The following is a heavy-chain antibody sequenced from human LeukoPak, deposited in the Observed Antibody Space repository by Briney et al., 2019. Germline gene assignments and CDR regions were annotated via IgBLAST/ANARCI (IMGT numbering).Heavy chain of an antibody. J-gene: IGHJ6*02. CDR3: AKGGSGYYYNNGMDV. CDR1: GFTVSSYN. D-gene: IGHD3-3*01. Sequence: PGGSLRLSCAVSGFTVSSYNMHWVRQAPGKGLEWVSDISGSGDRTNHADSVKGRFTISRDNSKNMLYLQMNSLRVEDTAVYYCAKGGSGYYYNNGMDVWGQGTTVTVSS. CDR2: ISGSGDRT. V-gene: IGHV3-23*01.